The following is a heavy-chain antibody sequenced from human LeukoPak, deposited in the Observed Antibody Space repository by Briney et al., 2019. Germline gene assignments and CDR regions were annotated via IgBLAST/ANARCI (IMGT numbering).Heavy chain of an antibody. J-gene: IGHJ4*02. CDR2: INTNTGNP. CDR1: GYTFINYA. D-gene: IGHD3-10*01. Sequence: ASVKVSCKASGYTFINYAMNWVREAPGQGLEWMGWINTNTGNPTYAQGFTGRFVFSLDTSVSTAYLQISSLKTEDTAVYYCARGNYYVDYWGQGTLVTVSS. V-gene: IGHV7-4-1*02. CDR3: ARGNYYVDY.